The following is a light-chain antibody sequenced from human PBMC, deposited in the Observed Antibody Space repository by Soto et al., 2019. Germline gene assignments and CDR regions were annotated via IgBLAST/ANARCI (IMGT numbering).Light chain of an antibody. CDR1: QTINNN. Sequence: VMTQAPATPSVSPGARATLSCRASQTINNNVAWYQLKDGQVPRLVIYGASTRATDIPARFSGSGSGTDFTLTISSLQAEDFATYYCQQTRSYPSTVGGGTKVDIK. J-gene: IGKJ4*01. CDR3: QQTRSYPST. V-gene: IGKV3-15*01. CDR2: GAS.